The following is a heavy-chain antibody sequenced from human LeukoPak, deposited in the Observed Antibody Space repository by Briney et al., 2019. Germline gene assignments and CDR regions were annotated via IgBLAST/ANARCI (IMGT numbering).Heavy chain of an antibody. CDR2: IKGDGSSI. CDR3: VRGTIAAAGIDY. J-gene: IGHJ4*02. D-gene: IGHD6-13*01. Sequence: GGSLRLSCALSVVTSSSCSMQWVRQAPGKGLVWVSRIKGDGSSISYADSVKGRFTIFRDNAKNTLFLQMDSLRAEDTAVYYCVRGTIAAAGIDYWGQGTLVTVSS. CDR1: VVTSSSCS. V-gene: IGHV3-74*01.